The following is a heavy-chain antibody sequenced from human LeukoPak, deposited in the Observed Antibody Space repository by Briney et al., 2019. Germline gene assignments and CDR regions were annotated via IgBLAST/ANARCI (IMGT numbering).Heavy chain of an antibody. D-gene: IGHD6-19*01. CDR3: ARAHGRAVAVAGSETFDY. Sequence: SETLSLTCTVSGGSVSSGSYYWSWIRQPPGKGLEWIGYIYYSGSTNYNPSLKSRVTISVDTSKNQFSLKLSSVTAADTAVYYCARAHGRAVAVAGSETFDYWGQGTLVTVSS. J-gene: IGHJ4*02. V-gene: IGHV4-61*01. CDR2: IYYSGST. CDR1: GGSVSSGSYY.